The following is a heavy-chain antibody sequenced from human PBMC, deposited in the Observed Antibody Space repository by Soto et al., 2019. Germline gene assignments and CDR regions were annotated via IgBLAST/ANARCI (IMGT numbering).Heavy chain of an antibody. CDR2: INSGNDNT. J-gene: IGHJ4*02. D-gene: IGHD1-20*01. V-gene: IGHV1-3*01. CDR3: ARDPYYWNY. Sequence: ASVKVSCKASGYTFSGNAVHWVRQAPGQRLEWMGWINSGNDNTKYSQKFQGRVTISRDTSATTAYMELSSLRSEDTAVYYCARDPYYWNYWGQGTLVTVSS. CDR1: GYTFSGNA.